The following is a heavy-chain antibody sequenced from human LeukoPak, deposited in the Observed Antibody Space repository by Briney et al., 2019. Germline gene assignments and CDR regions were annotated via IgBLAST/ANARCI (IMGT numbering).Heavy chain of an antibody. Sequence: PGGSLRLSCAASGFTFSSYWMHWVRQAPGKGLVWVSRIKSDGSTTTYADSVKGRFTISRDNAKNTLYLQMNSLRAEDTAVYYCARDRCSGGSCYFDYWGQGTLVTVSS. J-gene: IGHJ4*02. V-gene: IGHV3-74*01. CDR2: IKSDGSTT. CDR1: GFTFSSYW. CDR3: ARDRCSGGSCYFDY. D-gene: IGHD2-15*01.